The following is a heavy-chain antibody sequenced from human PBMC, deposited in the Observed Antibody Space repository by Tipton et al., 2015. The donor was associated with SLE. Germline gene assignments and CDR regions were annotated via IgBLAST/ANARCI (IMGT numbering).Heavy chain of an antibody. CDR1: GGSISSYY. V-gene: IGHV4-59*01. D-gene: IGHD3-3*01. CDR2: IYYSGST. J-gene: IGHJ3*02. CDR3: ASSLRFLEWPLQAFDI. Sequence: TLSLTCTVSGGSISSYYWSWIRQPPGKGLEWIGYIYYSGSTNYNPSLKSRVTISVDTPKNQFSLKLSSVTAADTAVYYCASSLRFLEWPLQAFDIWGQGTMVTVSS.